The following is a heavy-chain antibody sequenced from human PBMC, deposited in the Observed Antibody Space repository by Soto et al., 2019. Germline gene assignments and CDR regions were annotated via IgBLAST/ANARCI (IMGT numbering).Heavy chain of an antibody. D-gene: IGHD5-18*01. Sequence: ASVKVSCKASGYTFTNYGISWVRQAPGQGLEWMGWISAYNGNTNYAQKLQGRVTMTTDTSTSTAYMELRSLRSDDTAVYYCARDFYSQLWERYYYYYGMDVWGQGTTVTVSS. CDR3: ARDFYSQLWERYYYYYGMDV. CDR1: GYTFTNYG. V-gene: IGHV1-18*01. J-gene: IGHJ6*02. CDR2: ISAYNGNT.